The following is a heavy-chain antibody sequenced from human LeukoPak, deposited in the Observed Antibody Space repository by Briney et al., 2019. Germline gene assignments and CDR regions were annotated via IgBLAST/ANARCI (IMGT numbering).Heavy chain of an antibody. D-gene: IGHD3-22*01. Sequence: PGGSLRLSCAASGFTFRNAWMSWVRQAPGKGLEWVSSITGGGGTTYYADSVKGRFTISRDNSKSTLYLQMNSLRAEDTAVYYCARDNYYYDSSGYYHFDYWGQGTLVTVSS. J-gene: IGHJ4*02. CDR3: ARDNYYYDSSGYYHFDY. CDR1: GFTFRNAW. CDR2: ITGGGGTT. V-gene: IGHV3-23*01.